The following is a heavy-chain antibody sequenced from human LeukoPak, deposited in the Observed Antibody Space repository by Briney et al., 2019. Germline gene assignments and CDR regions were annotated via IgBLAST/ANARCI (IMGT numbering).Heavy chain of an antibody. V-gene: IGHV3-23*01. CDR1: GFTFTGYA. CDR3: AKGSSGYFVDL. CDR2: IGGGGGHI. Sequence: GGSLRLSCAASGFTFTGYAMSWVRQVPGKGLEWLSAIGGGGGHIYYADFVKGRFTISRDNSKNTLFLQMNSLRAEDTALYYCAKGSSGYFVDLWGQGTLVTVFS. J-gene: IGHJ5*02. D-gene: IGHD3-22*01.